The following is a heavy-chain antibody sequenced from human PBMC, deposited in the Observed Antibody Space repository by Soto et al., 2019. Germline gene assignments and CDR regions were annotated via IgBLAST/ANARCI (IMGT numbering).Heavy chain of an antibody. Sequence: CKASGGTFSSYAISWVRQAPGQGLEWMGGIIPIFGTANYAQKFQGRVTITADESTSTAYMELSSLRSEDTAVYYCARGTKAAPGTPNGMDVWGKGTTFTVSS. V-gene: IGHV1-69*01. CDR1: GGTFSSYA. D-gene: IGHD6-6*01. CDR3: ARGTKAAPGTPNGMDV. J-gene: IGHJ6*04. CDR2: IIPIFGTA.